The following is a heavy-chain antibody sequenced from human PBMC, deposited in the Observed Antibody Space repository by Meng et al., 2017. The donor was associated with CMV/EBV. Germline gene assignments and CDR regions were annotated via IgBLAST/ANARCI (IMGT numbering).Heavy chain of an antibody. V-gene: IGHV4-34*01. D-gene: IGHD5-24*01. CDR3: ARAQTIHAVDV. CDR2: INHSGST. CDR1: GGSFSGYY. Sequence: SETLSLTCAVYGGSFSGYYWSWIRQPPGKGLEWIEEINHSGSTNYNPSLKSRVTISVDTSKNQFSLKLSSVTAADTAVYYCARAQTIHAVDVWGQGTTVTVSS. J-gene: IGHJ6*02.